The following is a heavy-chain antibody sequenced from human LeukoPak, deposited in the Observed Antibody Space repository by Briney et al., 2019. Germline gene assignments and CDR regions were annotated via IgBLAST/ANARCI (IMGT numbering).Heavy chain of an antibody. CDR2: IIPILGIA. CDR1: GGTFSSYA. J-gene: IGHJ6*02. Sequence: ASMKVSCKASGGTFSSYAISWVRQAPGQGLEWMGRIIPILGIANYAQKFQGRVTITADKSTSTAYMELSSLRSEDTAVYYCARDRVTMVRGGDYYYGMDVWGQGTTVTVSS. D-gene: IGHD3-10*01. CDR3: ARDRVTMVRGGDYYYGMDV. V-gene: IGHV1-69*04.